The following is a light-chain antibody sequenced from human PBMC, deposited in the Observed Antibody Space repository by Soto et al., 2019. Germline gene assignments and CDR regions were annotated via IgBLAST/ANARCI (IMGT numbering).Light chain of an antibody. J-gene: IGLJ1*01. Sequence: VLAHPASGNAVHGGGVRIFYSGGSSNIGGNSVSWYQQLPGTAPKLLIYDDNKRPSGIPDRFSGSKSGTSATLGITGFQTGDEADYYCGSWDSSLSAYVFGTGTKVTVL. CDR3: GSWDSSLSAYV. CDR2: DDN. CDR1: SSNIGGNS. V-gene: IGLV1-51*01.